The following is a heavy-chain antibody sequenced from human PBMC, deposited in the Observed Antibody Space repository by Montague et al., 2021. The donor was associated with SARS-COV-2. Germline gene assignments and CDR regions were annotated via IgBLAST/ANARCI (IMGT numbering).Heavy chain of an antibody. D-gene: IGHD3-22*01. CDR2: ISSSSSYI. Sequence: SLRLSCAASGFTFSSYSMNWVRQAPGKGLEWVSSISSSSSYIYYADSVKGRFTISRDNAKNSLYLQINGLRAEDTAVYYCARDRGGYYSVFDYWGQGTLVTVSS. CDR1: GFTFSSYS. CDR3: ARDRGGYYSVFDY. V-gene: IGHV3-21*01. J-gene: IGHJ4*02.